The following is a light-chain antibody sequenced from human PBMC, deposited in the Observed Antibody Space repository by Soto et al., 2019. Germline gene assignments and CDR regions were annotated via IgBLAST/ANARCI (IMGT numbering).Light chain of an antibody. Sequence: EIVTTLSPATLSVSPGETATLSCRASQSVSSHFAWYQQKLRQAPSLLIFGASTMATGIPARFSGSGSGTEFTLTISSLHSEDFAVYYCQQYKNWPRTFGQGT. CDR2: GAS. V-gene: IGKV3-15*01. CDR3: QQYKNWPRT. CDR1: QSVSSH. J-gene: IGKJ1*01.